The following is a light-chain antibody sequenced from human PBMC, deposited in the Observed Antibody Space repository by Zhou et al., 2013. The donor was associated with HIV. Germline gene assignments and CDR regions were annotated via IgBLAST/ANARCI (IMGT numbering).Light chain of an antibody. CDR3: QQYESLSICT. V-gene: IGKV1-5*03. CDR1: QSVGSW. Sequence: DIQMTQSPSTLSASIGDRVNITCRASQSVGSWLAWFQQKPGKAPRLLIQRASTLESGVPSRFSGSGSGTDFTLTISSLQPDDFATYYCQQYESLSICTFGQGIKLEI. CDR2: RAS. J-gene: IGKJ2*02.